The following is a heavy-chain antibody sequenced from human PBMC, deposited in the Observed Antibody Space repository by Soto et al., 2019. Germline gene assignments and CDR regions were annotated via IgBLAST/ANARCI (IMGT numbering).Heavy chain of an antibody. CDR2: ISSSSSTI. V-gene: IGHV3-48*01. CDR3: ARDGRYCSSTSCYSDAFDI. J-gene: IGHJ3*02. Sequence: GGSLRLSCAASGFTFSSYSMNWVRQAPGKGLEWVSYISSSSSTIYYADSVKGRFTISKDNAKNSLYLQMNSLRAEDTAVYYCARDGRYCSSTSCYSDAFDIWGQGTMVTVSS. CDR1: GFTFSSYS. D-gene: IGHD2-2*01.